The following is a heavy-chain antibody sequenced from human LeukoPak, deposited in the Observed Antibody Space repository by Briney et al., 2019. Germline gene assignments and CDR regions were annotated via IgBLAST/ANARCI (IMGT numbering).Heavy chain of an antibody. J-gene: IGHJ4*02. Sequence: SETLSLTCTVSGGSISNYYWSWIRQSPGRGLEWIGYISDSGSTNYNPSLKSRVTISVDTSKNQFSLMLSSVTAADTAVYYCARGYDSSAYYPFNYWGQGTLVTVSS. CDR3: ARGYDSSAYYPFNY. V-gene: IGHV4-59*01. CDR2: ISDSGST. CDR1: GGSISNYY. D-gene: IGHD3-22*01.